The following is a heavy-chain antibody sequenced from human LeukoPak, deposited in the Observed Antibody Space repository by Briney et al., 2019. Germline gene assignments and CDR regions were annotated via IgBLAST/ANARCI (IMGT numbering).Heavy chain of an antibody. D-gene: IGHD2-2*01. V-gene: IGHV3-30*02. Sequence: AGGSLRLSCAASGFTFSSYGMHWVRQAPGKGLEWVAFIRYDGSNKYYADSVKGRFTISRDNSKNTLYLQMNSLRAEDTAVYYCAQDSRSYAQGGFDYWGQGTLVTVSS. J-gene: IGHJ4*02. CDR1: GFTFSSYG. CDR2: IRYDGSNK. CDR3: AQDSRSYAQGGFDY.